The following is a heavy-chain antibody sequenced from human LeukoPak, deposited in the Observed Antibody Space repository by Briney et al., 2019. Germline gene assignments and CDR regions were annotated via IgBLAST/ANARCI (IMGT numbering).Heavy chain of an antibody. CDR1: GYTFTGYY. D-gene: IGHD2-2*01. Sequence: ASVKVSCKASGYTFTGYYMHWVRQAPGQGLEWMGWINPNSGGTNYAQKFQGRVTMTRDTSISTAYMELSRLRSDDTAVYYCARASYFSSTSCIDYWGQGTLVTVSS. CDR3: ARASYFSSTSCIDY. J-gene: IGHJ4*02. V-gene: IGHV1-2*02. CDR2: INPNSGGT.